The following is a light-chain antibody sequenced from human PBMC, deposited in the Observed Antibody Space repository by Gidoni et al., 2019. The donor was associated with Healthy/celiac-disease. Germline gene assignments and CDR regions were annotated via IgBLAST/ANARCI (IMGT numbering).Light chain of an antibody. J-gene: IGKJ2*01. CDR2: WAS. CDR3: QQYYSTPPT. V-gene: IGKV4-1*01. CDR1: QSVLYSSNNKNY. Sequence: DIVMTQSPDSLAVSLGERATINCKSSQSVLYSSNNKNYLAWYQQKPGQPPKLLIYWASTRESGVPDRFSGSGSGTDFTLTISSLQAEDVAAYYCQQYYSTPPTFXHXTKLEIK.